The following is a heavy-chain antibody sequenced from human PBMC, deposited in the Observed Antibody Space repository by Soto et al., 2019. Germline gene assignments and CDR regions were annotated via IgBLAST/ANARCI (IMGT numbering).Heavy chain of an antibody. D-gene: IGHD6-6*01. J-gene: IGHJ4*02. CDR2: VYPGDSET. CDR1: GYSVTNYW. V-gene: IGHV5-51*01. Sequence: PGESLKISCKGSGYSVTNYWIGWVRQMPGKGLEWMGIVYPGDSETRYSPSFQGQVTISADKSISTAYLQWSGLKASDTAIYFCARLNMEYSSSWVDYWGQGTLVTVSS. CDR3: ARLNMEYSSSWVDY.